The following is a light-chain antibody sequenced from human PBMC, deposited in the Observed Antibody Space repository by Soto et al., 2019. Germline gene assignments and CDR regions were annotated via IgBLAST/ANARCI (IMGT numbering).Light chain of an antibody. Sequence: QSVLTQPPSVSAAPGQKVTISCSGSTSNIGNNYVSWYQQLPGTAPKLLIYENNKRPSGIPDRFSGSKSGTSATLGITGLQTGDEADYYCGTWDSSLSAGNYVFGTGTKVHRP. CDR3: GTWDSSLSAGNYV. CDR2: ENN. CDR1: TSNIGNNY. J-gene: IGLJ1*01. V-gene: IGLV1-51*02.